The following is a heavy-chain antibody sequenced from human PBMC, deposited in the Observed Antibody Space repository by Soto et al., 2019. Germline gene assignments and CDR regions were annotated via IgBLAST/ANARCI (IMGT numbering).Heavy chain of an antibody. CDR2: ISGSGASP. CDR3: AKARCSTTNCYVPDY. J-gene: IGHJ4*02. CDR1: GFTFSTYT. D-gene: IGHD2-2*01. V-gene: IGHV3-23*01. Sequence: GGSLKLSCAASGFTFSTYTMSWVRRAPGKGLEWVSAISGSGASPSYADSVQGRFTISRDNPKRTLYLQMNNLRAEDTAVYYCAKARCSTTNCYVPDYWGQGTLVTSPQ.